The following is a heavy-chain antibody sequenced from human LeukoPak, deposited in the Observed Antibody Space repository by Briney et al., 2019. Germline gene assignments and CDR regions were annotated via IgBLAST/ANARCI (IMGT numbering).Heavy chain of an antibody. V-gene: IGHV4-31*09. J-gene: IGHJ3*02. D-gene: IGHD6-13*01. CDR2: IYYSGST. Sequence: SQTLSLTCTVSGGSISSGGYYWSWIRQHPGKGLEWIGYIYYSGSTYYNPSLKSRVTISVDTSKNQFSLKLSSVTAADTAVYYCITSLAAAGSGSLDAFDIWGQGTMVTVSS. CDR1: GGSISSGGYY. CDR3: ITSLAAAGSGSLDAFDI.